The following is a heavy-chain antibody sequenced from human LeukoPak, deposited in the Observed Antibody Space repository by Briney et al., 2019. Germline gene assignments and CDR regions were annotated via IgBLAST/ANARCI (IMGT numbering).Heavy chain of an antibody. J-gene: IGHJ4*02. D-gene: IGHD3-16*01. V-gene: IGHV4-39*01. CDR2: LDYSGST. CDR1: GGSISSSSYY. CDR3: ARSQDYYEFDY. Sequence: PSETLSLTCTVSGGSISSSSYYWGWIRQPPGKGLEWIGSLDYSGSTYYNPSLQSRVTRSVDTSKNQFSLRLSSVTAADTAVYCCARSQDYYEFDYWGQGSLVTVSS.